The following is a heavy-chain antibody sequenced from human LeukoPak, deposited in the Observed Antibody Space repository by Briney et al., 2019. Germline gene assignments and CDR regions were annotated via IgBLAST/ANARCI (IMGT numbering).Heavy chain of an antibody. CDR2: IYYSGST. J-gene: IGHJ4*02. D-gene: IGHD1-26*01. V-gene: IGHV4-39*01. Sequence: SETLSLTCTVSGGSISSSNYYWGWIRQPPGEGLEWIGYIYYSGSTYYNPSLKSRVTMSVDTSKNQFSLKPSSVTAADTAVYYCARYYSGSYGFDYWGQGTLVTVSS. CDR1: GGSISSSNYY. CDR3: ARYYSGSYGFDY.